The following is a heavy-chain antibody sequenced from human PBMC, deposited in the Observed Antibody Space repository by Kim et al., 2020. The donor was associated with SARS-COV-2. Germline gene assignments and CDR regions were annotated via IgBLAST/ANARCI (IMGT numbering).Heavy chain of an antibody. V-gene: IGHV1-3*01. CDR1: GYTFHTYA. CDR2: VDGGNGNT. J-gene: IGHJ4*02. D-gene: IGHD5-18*01. CDR3: AREETESYGYRAFDY. Sequence: ASVKVSCKASGYTFHTYAMHWMRQAPGQRLEWMGWVDGGNGNTNSSQNFQGRVTITRDRSATTAYMELSSLRSEDTAVYYCAREETESYGYRAFDYWGQGTTVTVSS.